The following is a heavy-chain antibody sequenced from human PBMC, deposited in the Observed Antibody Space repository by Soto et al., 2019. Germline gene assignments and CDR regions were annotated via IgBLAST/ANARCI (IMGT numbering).Heavy chain of an antibody. Sequence: GGSLRLSCTASGFTFGDYAMSWVRQAPGKGLEWLSAVSGGGASTYYADSVRGRFSISRDFSGNMIYLQLNRLTAGDTATYYCAKTQTFNGYYGGFDAWGQGTRVSVSS. CDR3: AKTQTFNGYYGGFDA. V-gene: IGHV3-23*01. CDR1: GFTFGDYA. D-gene: IGHD3-3*01. J-gene: IGHJ4*02. CDR2: VSGGGAST.